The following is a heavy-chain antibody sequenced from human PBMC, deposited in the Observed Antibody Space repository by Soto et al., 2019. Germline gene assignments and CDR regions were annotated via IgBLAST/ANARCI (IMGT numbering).Heavy chain of an antibody. J-gene: IGHJ6*02. CDR1: GGAFTNYS. V-gene: IGHV1-69*08. CDR3: AIWSNWNPLYYRGMDV. Sequence: SVKVSCKVSGGAFTNYSLNWVRHAPGQGLEWLGGIIPLHNTSNYSLKLLGRGSVTADISSNTVYMHLSGLTSDDTATYYCAIWSNWNPLYYRGMDVWGQGATVTVSS. CDR2: IIPLHNTS. D-gene: IGHD1-20*01.